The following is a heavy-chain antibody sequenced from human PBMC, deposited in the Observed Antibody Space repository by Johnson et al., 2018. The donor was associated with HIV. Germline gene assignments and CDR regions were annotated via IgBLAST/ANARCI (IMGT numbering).Heavy chain of an antibody. V-gene: IGHV3-66*04. J-gene: IGHJ3*02. CDR2: LYSGGST. Sequence: MLLVESGGGLVQPGGSLRLSCEASGFTFSDHYMSWVRQAPGKGLEWVSVLYSGGSTYYADSVKGRFTISRDNAQNSLYLHMNSLRAEDTAVYYCARQQLANPRDAFDIWGQGTMVTVSS. CDR1: GFTFSDHY. D-gene: IGHD6-6*01. CDR3: ARQQLANPRDAFDI.